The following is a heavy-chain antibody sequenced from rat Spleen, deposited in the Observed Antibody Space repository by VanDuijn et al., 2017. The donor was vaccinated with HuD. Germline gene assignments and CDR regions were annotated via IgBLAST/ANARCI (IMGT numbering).Heavy chain of an antibody. CDR3: ATTEVMYTTDSGGY. J-gene: IGHJ2*01. CDR1: GFTYSDYV. CDR2: ISTGGGNT. D-gene: IGHD1-6*01. Sequence: EVQLVESGGGLVQPGRSLKLSCAASGFTYSDYVMAWVRQAPTKGLEWVASISTGGGNTYYRDSVKGRFTISRDNAKSTLYLQMDSLRSEDTATYYCATTEVMYTTDSGGYWGQGVMVTVSS. V-gene: IGHV5S23*01.